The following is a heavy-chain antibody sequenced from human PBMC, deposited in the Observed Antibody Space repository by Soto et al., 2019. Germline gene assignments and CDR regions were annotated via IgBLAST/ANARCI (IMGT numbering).Heavy chain of an antibody. Sequence: QVQLQESGPGLVKPSQTLSLTCTVSGGSISSGGYYWSWIRQHPGKGLEWIGYIYYGGNTYYNPSLKSRVTISEDTSKNQFSLKLSSVTAADTAVYYCARATYYYDSSGYSDRVLDYWGQGTLVTVSS. V-gene: IGHV4-31*03. D-gene: IGHD3-22*01. J-gene: IGHJ4*02. CDR1: GGSISSGGYY. CDR3: ARATYYYDSSGYSDRVLDY. CDR2: IYYGGNT.